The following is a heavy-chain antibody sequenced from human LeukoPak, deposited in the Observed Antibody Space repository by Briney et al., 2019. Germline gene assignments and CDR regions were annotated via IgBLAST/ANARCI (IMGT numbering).Heavy chain of an antibody. J-gene: IGHJ4*02. V-gene: IGHV4-31*03. D-gene: IGHD2-15*01. CDR2: IYYSGST. Sequence: SQTLSLTCTVSGGSISSGGYYWSWIRQHPGKGLEWIGYIYYSGSTYYNPSLKSRVTISVDTSKNQFSLKLSSVTAADTAVYYCAREGVGLLLYWGQGTLVTVSS. CDR3: AREGVGLLLY. CDR1: GGSISSGGYY.